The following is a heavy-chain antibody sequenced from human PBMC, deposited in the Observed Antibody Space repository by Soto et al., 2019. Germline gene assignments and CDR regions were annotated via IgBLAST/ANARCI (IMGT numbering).Heavy chain of an antibody. V-gene: IGHV3-23*01. CDR1: VFTFSSFD. CDR3: AQGLGPSGENFKF. Sequence: VGSLRLSCASSVFTFSSFDMNCVRHSPGKWLEWVSSISAAATNIYFSDSVQGRFSISRDNLKYYLYLQMDSLRADDTAVYYCAQGLGPSGENFKFWGRGTLVIVS. J-gene: IGHJ2*01. D-gene: IGHD4-17*01. CDR2: ISAAATNI.